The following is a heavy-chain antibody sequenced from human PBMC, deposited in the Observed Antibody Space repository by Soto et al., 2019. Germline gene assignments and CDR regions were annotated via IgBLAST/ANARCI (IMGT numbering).Heavy chain of an antibody. J-gene: IGHJ3*02. CDR3: AKDQVLLWFGELLWDAFDI. CDR2: ISGSGGST. V-gene: IGHV3-23*01. CDR1: GFTFSSCA. D-gene: IGHD3-10*01. Sequence: EVQLLESGGGLVQPGGSLRLSCAASGFTFSSCAMSWVRQAPGKGLEWVSAISGSGGSTYYADSVKGRFTISRDNSKNTLYLQMNSLRAEDTAVYYCAKDQVLLWFGELLWDAFDIWGQGTMVTVSS.